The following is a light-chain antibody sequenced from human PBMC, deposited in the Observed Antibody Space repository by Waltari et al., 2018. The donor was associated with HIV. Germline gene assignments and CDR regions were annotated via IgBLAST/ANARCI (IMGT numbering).Light chain of an antibody. CDR1: ELQKKY. J-gene: IGLJ3*02. Sequence: YELTQPPSVSVSPGQTSRHTCSGSELQKKYSHWFRQKPGHPPILLIYKDTERPSGISQRFSASKSGTTVTLTINEVQAEDEADYLCQSTDRSGTWVFGGGTRLAVL. CDR2: KDT. V-gene: IGLV3-25*03. CDR3: QSTDRSGTWV.